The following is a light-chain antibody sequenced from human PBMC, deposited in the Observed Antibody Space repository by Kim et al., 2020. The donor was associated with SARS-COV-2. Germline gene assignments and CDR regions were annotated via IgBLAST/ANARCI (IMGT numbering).Light chain of an antibody. V-gene: IGKV2-29*02. J-gene: IGKJ3*01. CDR3: LQALHLPFT. Sequence: DIVMTQTPLSLSVTPGQPASISCKSSQRLLHSDGKTYLNWYLQKPGQSPKLLIYEGFSRVSGVPDRFSGSGSATDFTLEISRVEAEDVGVYYCLQALHLPFTFGPGTKVDIK. CDR2: EGF. CDR1: QRLLHSDGKTY.